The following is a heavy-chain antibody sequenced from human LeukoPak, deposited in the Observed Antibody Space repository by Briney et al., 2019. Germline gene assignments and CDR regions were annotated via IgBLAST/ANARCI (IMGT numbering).Heavy chain of an antibody. CDR3: ARVLSGWNPDAFDI. J-gene: IGHJ3*02. CDR1: GFTFSSYS. Sequence: PGGSLRLSCTASGFTFSSYSLNWVRQAPGKGLEWVSSVSTGSNYIYYADSVKGRFTISRDNAKNSLYLQMNSLRAEDTAVYYCARVLSGWNPDAFDIWGQGTMVTVSS. V-gene: IGHV3-21*04. D-gene: IGHD6-19*01. CDR2: VSTGSNYI.